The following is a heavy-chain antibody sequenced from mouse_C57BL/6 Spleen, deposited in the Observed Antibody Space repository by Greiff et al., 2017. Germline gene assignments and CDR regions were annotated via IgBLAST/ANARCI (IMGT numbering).Heavy chain of an antibody. V-gene: IGHV1-19*01. CDR3: ARGGTAQAIAY. D-gene: IGHD3-2*02. CDR1: GYTFTDYY. Sequence: VQLQQSGPVLVKPGASVKMSCKASGYTFTDYYMNWVKQSHGKSLEWIGVINPYNGGTSYNQKFKGKATLTVDKSSSTAYMELNSLTSEDSAVYYCARGGTAQAIAYWGQGTLVTVSA. J-gene: IGHJ3*01. CDR2: INPYNGGT.